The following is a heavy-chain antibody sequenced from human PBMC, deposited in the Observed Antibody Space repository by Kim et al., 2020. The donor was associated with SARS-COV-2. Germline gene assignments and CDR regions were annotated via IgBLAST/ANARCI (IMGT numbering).Heavy chain of an antibody. CDR1: GGSFSGYY. J-gene: IGHJ6*01. D-gene: IGHD3-3*01. Sequence: SETLSLTCAVYGGSFSGYYWSWIRQPPGKGLEWIGEINHSGSTNYNPSLKSRVTISVDTSKNQFSLKLSSVTAADTAVYYCARGPDYDFWSGYRSYYYY. V-gene: IGHV4-34*01. CDR2: INHSGST. CDR3: ARGPDYDFWSGYRSYYYY.